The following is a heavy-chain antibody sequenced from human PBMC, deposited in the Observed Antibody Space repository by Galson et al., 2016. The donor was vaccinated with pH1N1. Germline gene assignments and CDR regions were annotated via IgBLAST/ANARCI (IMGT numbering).Heavy chain of an antibody. D-gene: IGHD3-22*01. CDR1: GGTFRSHI. V-gene: IGHV1-69*10. CDR3: ARPESRGYYHGFDF. Sequence: SVKVSCKAPGGTFRSHIISWVRQTPGQGLEWMGGIIPILGIVNYAQKFRGRVTITADTSANTAYMELHSLRSEDTALYYCARPESRGYYHGFDFWGQGTLVTVSS. CDR2: IIPILGIV. J-gene: IGHJ4*02.